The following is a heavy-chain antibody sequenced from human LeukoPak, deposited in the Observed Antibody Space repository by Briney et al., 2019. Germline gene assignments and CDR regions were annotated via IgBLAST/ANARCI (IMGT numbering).Heavy chain of an antibody. CDR3: ARLRFLDAFDI. CDR2: IWHDGSNK. D-gene: IGHD3-3*01. J-gene: IGHJ3*02. V-gene: IGHV3-33*01. CDR1: GFTFSSYG. Sequence: PGRSLRLSCAASGFTFSSYGMHWVRQAPGKGLEWVAVIWHDGSNKYHADSVKGRFTISRDNSKNTLYLQMNSLRAEDTAVYYCARLRFLDAFDIWGQGTMVTVSS.